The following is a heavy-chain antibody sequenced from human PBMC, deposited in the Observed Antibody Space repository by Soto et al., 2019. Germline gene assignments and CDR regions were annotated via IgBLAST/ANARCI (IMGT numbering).Heavy chain of an antibody. D-gene: IGHD4-17*01. Sequence: ASVKVSCKASGYTFTSYAMHWVRQAPGQRLEWMGWINAGNGNTKYSQKFQGRVTITRDTSISTAYMELSRLRSDDTAVYYCARDDYGDSPLDYWGQGTLVTVSS. J-gene: IGHJ4*02. CDR3: ARDDYGDSPLDY. CDR2: INAGNGNT. CDR1: GYTFTSYA. V-gene: IGHV1-3*01.